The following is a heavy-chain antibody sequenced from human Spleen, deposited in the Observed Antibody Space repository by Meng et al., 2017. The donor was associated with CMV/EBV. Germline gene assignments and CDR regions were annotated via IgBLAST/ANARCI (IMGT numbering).Heavy chain of an antibody. V-gene: IGHV3-23*01. J-gene: IGHJ6*02. CDR2: FSGTGGTT. CDR1: GFPFSNYA. D-gene: IGHD1-26*01. Sequence: GESLKISCVASGFPFSNYAMTWVRQAPGKGLEWVSLFSGTGGTTYYADYVKGRFTISRDNSKNTVYLQMSGLRAEDTAVYYCAKAGGSYDPLRYYYGMDVWGQGTTVTVSS. CDR3: AKAGGSYDPLRYYYGMDV.